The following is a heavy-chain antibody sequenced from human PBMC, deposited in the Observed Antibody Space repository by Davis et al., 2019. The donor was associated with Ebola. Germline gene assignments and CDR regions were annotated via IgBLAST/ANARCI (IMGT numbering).Heavy chain of an antibody. CDR2: ISHSGST. D-gene: IGHD3-10*01. Sequence: PSETLSLTCTVSGGSISGDYWSWIRQPPEKGLEWLGYISHSGSTTYNPSLQSRVSISVDTSKSQFSLQLSSVTAADTAVYYCALGITSPGKDWGQGTLVVVSP. CDR3: ALGITSPGKD. CDR1: GGSISGDY. J-gene: IGHJ4*02. V-gene: IGHV4-59*01.